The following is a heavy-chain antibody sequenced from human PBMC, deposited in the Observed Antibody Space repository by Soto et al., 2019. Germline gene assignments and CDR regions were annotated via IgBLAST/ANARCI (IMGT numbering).Heavy chain of an antibody. J-gene: IGHJ4*02. D-gene: IGHD5-18*01. Sequence: SVKVSCKASGGTFSSYAISWVRQAPGQGLAWMGGIIPIFGTANYAQKFQGRVTITADESTSTAYMELSSLRSEDTAVYYCARDGFLVDTAMAPYFDYWGQGTLVTVSS. CDR1: GGTFSSYA. V-gene: IGHV1-69*13. CDR3: ARDGFLVDTAMAPYFDY. CDR2: IIPIFGTA.